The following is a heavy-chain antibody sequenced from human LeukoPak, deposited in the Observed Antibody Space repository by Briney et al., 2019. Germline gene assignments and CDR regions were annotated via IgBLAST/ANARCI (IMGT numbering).Heavy chain of an antibody. CDR3: ATARPDYYDSSGYPPDAFDI. Sequence: PSETLSLTCTVSGGSISSGGYYWSWIRQPPGKGLEWIGYIYYSGSTYYNPSLKSRVTISVDTSKNQFSLKLSSVTAADTAVYYCATARPDYYDSSGYPPDAFDIWGQGTMVTVSS. CDR1: GGSISSGGYY. J-gene: IGHJ3*02. V-gene: IGHV4-30-4*01. CDR2: IYYSGST. D-gene: IGHD3-22*01.